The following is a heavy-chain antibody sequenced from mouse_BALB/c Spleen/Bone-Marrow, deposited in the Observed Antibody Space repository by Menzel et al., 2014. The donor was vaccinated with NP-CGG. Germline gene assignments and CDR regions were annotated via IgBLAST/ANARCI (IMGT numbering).Heavy chain of an antibody. V-gene: IGHV1S53*02. J-gene: IGHJ2*01. CDR1: GYTFTDHA. D-gene: IGHD2-2*01. Sequence: QVQLQQPDAELVKPGASVKISCKASGYTFTDHAIHWVKQKPEQGLEWIGYISPGNGDIKYNEKFKGKATLTADKSSSTAYMRLNSLTSEDSAVYFCKTDGYDVADYWGQGATLTVSS. CDR3: KTDGYDVADY. CDR2: ISPGNGDI.